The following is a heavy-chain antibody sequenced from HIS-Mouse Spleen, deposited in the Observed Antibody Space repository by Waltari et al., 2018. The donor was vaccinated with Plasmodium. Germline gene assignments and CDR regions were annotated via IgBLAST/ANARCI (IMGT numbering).Heavy chain of an antibody. V-gene: IGHV1-2*02. J-gene: IGHJ1*01. CDR2: ISPNRGGT. CDR1: GYTFTGYY. Sequence: QVQLVQSGAEVKKPGASVKVSCKASGYTFTGYYMHWVRQAPGQGFEWMGWISPNRGGTNEEQKLQGRVTMTRDTSISTAYMELSRLRSDDTAVYYCARVLGYKAAAGTFVEYFQHWGQGTLVTVSS. CDR3: ARVLGYKAAAGTFVEYFQH. D-gene: IGHD6-13*01.